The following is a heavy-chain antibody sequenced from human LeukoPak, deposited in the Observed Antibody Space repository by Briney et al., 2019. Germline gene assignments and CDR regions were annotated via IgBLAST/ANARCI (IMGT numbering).Heavy chain of an antibody. V-gene: IGHV4-4*07. Sequence: SETLSLTCTVSGGSISSYYWSWIRQPTGKGLEWIGRIYTSGSTNYNPSLKSRVTMSVDTSKNQFSLKLSSVTAADTAVYYCARVKSSSWYSPFDYWGQGTLVTVSS. CDR2: IYTSGST. J-gene: IGHJ4*02. D-gene: IGHD6-13*01. CDR3: ARVKSSSWYSPFDY. CDR1: GGSISSYY.